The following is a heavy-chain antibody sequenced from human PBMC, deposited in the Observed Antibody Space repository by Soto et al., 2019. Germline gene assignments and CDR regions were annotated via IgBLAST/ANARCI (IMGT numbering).Heavy chain of an antibody. CDR3: AREESIAARRGWFDP. D-gene: IGHD6-6*01. J-gene: IGHJ5*02. V-gene: IGHV4-31*03. CDR1: GGSISSGGYY. CDR2: IYYSGST. Sequence: QVQLQESGPGLVKPSQTLSLTCTVSGGSISSGGYYWSWIRQHPGKGLEWIGYIYYSGSTYYNPSLKSRVTISVDTSKNQFSLKLSSVTAADTAVYYCAREESIAARRGWFDPWGQGTLVTVSS.